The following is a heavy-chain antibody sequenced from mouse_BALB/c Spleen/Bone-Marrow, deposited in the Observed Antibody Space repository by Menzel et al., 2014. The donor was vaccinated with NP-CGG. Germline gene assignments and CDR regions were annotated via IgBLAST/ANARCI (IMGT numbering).Heavy chain of an antibody. D-gene: IGHD2-3*01. J-gene: IGHJ2*01. CDR2: IYYSGTI. CDR1: GISITTGNYR. CDR3: ARYDGYYFDY. Sequence: EVKLQESGPGLVKPSQTVSLTCTVTGISITTGNYRWSWIRQFPENKLEWIGYIYYSGTITYNPSLTSRTTITRDTSKNQFFLEMNSLTAEDTATYYCARYDGYYFDYWGQGTTLTVSS. V-gene: IGHV3-5*02.